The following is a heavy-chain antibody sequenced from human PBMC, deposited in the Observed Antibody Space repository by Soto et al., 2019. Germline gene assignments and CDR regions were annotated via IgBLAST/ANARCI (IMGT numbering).Heavy chain of an antibody. D-gene: IGHD2-15*01. V-gene: IGHV3-23*01. Sequence: EVQLLESGGGLVQPGGSLRLSWVGSGFTFSSYDMTWVRQAPGKGLEWVSSFSFYGRRDNTYYADSVKGRFTTSRDNSRHTVYLQMDNLRVEDTAVDYCAKSLRSVNGVPNEPWGQRTLVTVSS. CDR2: FSFYGRRDNT. J-gene: IGHJ5*02. CDR3: AKSLRSVNGVPNEP. CDR1: GFTFSSYD.